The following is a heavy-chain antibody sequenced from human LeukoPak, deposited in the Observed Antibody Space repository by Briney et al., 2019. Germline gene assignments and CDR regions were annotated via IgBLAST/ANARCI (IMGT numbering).Heavy chain of an antibody. CDR2: IYYSGST. CDR3: ARLWQNWFDP. Sequence: PSETLSLTXTVSGGSISSSSYYWGWIRQPPGKGLEWIGSIYYSGSTYYNPSLKSRVTISVDTSKNQFSLKLSSVTAADTAVYYCARLWQNWFDPWGQGTLVTVSS. J-gene: IGHJ5*02. V-gene: IGHV4-39*01. CDR1: GGSISSSSYY.